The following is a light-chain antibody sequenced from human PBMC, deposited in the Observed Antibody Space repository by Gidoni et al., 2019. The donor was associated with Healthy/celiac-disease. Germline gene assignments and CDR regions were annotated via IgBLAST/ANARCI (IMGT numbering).Light chain of an antibody. J-gene: IGKJ2*01. V-gene: IGKV1-39*01. CDR1: QSISSY. CDR2: AAS. CDR3: QQSYSTLGT. Sequence: DIQMTQSPSSLSASVGDRVTITCRASQSISSYLNWYQQKPGKAPKILIYAASSLQSGVPSRFSGSGSGTDFTLTISSLQPEDFATYYCQQSYSTLGTFGQGTKLEIK.